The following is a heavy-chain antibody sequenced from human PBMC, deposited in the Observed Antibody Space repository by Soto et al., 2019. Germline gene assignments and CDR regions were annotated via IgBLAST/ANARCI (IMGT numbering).Heavy chain of an antibody. J-gene: IGHJ4*02. V-gene: IGHV4-61*01. CDR1: GGSVSSGSHY. D-gene: IGHD3-3*01. CDR3: ARVVRYFWSGYYTIEDY. Sequence: QVQLQESGPGLVKPSETLSLTCTVSGGSVSSGSHYWSWIRQPPGKVLEGIGYIYYIGSTNYNPSLNSRVTISVDTSKNLFSLKLSSVTAADTAVYYCARVVRYFWSGYYTIEDYWGQGTLVTVSS. CDR2: IYYIGST.